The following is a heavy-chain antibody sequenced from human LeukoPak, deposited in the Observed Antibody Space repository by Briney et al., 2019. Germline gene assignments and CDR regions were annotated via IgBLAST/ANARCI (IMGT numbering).Heavy chain of an antibody. CDR3: AKTNGYYDY. Sequence: GGSLRLSCAASGFTFSSYAMSWVRQAPGKGLGWVSAISGSGGSTYYADSVKGRFTISRDNSKSTVYLQMNSLRAEDTAVYHCAKTNGYYDYWGQGTLVTVSS. CDR1: GFTFSSYA. CDR2: ISGSGGST. D-gene: IGHD3-22*01. J-gene: IGHJ4*02. V-gene: IGHV3-23*01.